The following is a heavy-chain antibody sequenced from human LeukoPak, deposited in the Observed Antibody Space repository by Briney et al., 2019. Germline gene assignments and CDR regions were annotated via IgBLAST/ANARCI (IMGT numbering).Heavy chain of an antibody. CDR3: ARDLDDSSGYYYNPAWVSYYYGMDV. D-gene: IGHD3-22*01. CDR2: INPNSGGT. J-gene: IGHJ6*02. CDR1: GYTFTGYY. V-gene: IGHV1-2*02. Sequence: ASVKVSCKASGYTFTGYYMHWVRQAPGQGLEWMGWINPNSGGTDYAQKFQGRVTMTRDTSISTAYMELSRLRSEDTAVYYCARDLDDSSGYYYNPAWVSYYYGMDVWGQGTTVTVSS.